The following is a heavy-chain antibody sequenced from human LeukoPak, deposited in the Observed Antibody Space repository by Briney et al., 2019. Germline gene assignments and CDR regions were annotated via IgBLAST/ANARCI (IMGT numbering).Heavy chain of an antibody. CDR1: GGTFGSYA. D-gene: IGHD1-14*01. CDR2: IIPIFGTA. J-gene: IGHJ4*02. Sequence: SVKVSCKASGGTFGSYAISWVRQAPGQGLEWMGRIIPIFGTANYAQKFQGRVTITTDESTSTAYMELSSLRSEDTAVYYCARLTEGSLLPEDYWGQGTLVTVSS. CDR3: ARLTEGSLLPEDY. V-gene: IGHV1-69*05.